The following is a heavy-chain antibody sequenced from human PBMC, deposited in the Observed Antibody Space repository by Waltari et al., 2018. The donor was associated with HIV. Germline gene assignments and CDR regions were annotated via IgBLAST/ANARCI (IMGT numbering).Heavy chain of an antibody. Sequence: QEHLVESGGGVVQPGRSLSLSCKESGFSFSDYGMHWVRPAPGKGLEWVAWMWCCGGIKYYAESVKGRFILSRDNSKNVLYLEMNSLSAEDTGFYYCAGGSPGSRFSGSDYDYWGQGTLVTVSS. CDR1: GFSFSDYG. CDR2: MWCCGGIK. V-gene: IGHV3-33*01. CDR3: AGGSPGSRFSGSDYDY. J-gene: IGHJ4*02. D-gene: IGHD1-26*01.